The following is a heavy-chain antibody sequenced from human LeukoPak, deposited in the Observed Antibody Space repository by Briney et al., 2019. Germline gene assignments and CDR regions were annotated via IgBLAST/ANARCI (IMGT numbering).Heavy chain of an antibody. J-gene: IGHJ6*03. V-gene: IGHV3-23*01. CDR2: ISGSGGST. Sequence: GGSLRLSCAASGFTFSSYAMSWVRQAPGKGLEWVSAISGSGGSTYYADSVKGRFTISRDNSKNTLYLQMGSLRAEDMAVYYCARSPGNTYYDFWSGYYNYMDVWGKGTTVTVSS. CDR1: GFTFSSYA. CDR3: ARSPGNTYYDFWSGYYNYMDV. D-gene: IGHD3-3*01.